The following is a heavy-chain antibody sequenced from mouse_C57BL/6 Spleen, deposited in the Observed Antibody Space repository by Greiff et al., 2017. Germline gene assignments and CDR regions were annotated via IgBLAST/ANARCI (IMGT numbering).Heavy chain of an antibody. J-gene: IGHJ3*01. D-gene: IGHD3-2*02. CDR1: GYTFTSYG. CDR2: IYPRSGNT. CDR3: ARSDETAQATWFAY. V-gene: IGHV1-81*01. Sequence: QVQLKESGAELARPGASVKLSCKASGYTFTSYGISWVKQRTGQGLEWIGEIYPRSGNTYYNEKFKGKATLTADKSSSTAYMELRSLTSEDSAVYFCARSDETAQATWFAYWGQGTLVTVSA.